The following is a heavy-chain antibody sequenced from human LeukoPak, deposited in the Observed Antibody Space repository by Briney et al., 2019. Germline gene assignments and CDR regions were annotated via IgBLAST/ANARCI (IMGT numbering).Heavy chain of an antibody. J-gene: IGHJ4*02. CDR2: IHYSGST. D-gene: IGHD4-11*01. CDR3: ARDAIDSNYFDF. CDR1: GGSISSGGYY. Sequence: SQTLSLTCTVSGGSISSGGYYWSWIRQYPGKGLEWIGYIHYSGSTYYNPSLSSRVIISVDRSTNHFSLKVSSETAADTAVYYCARDAIDSNYFDFWGQGTLVTVSS. V-gene: IGHV4-31*03.